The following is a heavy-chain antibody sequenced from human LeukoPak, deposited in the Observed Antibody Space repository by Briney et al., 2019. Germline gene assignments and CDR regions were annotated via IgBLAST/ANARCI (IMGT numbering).Heavy chain of an antibody. D-gene: IGHD6-19*01. V-gene: IGHV4-34*01. CDR2: INHSGST. CDR1: GGSFSGYY. CDR3: ARITSTPVDYYYYYYMDV. Sequence: SETLSLTCAVYGGSFSGYYWSWIRQPPGKGLEWIGEINHSGSTNYNPSLKSRVTISVDTSKNQFSLKLSSVTAADTAVYYCARITSTPVDYYYYYYMDVWGKGTTVTVSS. J-gene: IGHJ6*03.